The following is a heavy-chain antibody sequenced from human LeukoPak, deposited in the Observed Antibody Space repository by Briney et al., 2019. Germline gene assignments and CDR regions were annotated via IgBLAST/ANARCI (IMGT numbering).Heavy chain of an antibody. V-gene: IGHV3-66*02. D-gene: IGHD3-16*01. CDR3: AGRRVLDASLDY. Sequence: SGGSLRLSCAASGFTVSNNYMSWVRQAPGNGLEWVSVIYSGDNTYYVESVKGRFTISRDNSKNTLFLQMNRLRAEDTAVYYCAGRRVLDASLDYWGQGTLVTVSS. CDR1: GFTVSNNY. CDR2: IYSGDNT. J-gene: IGHJ4*02.